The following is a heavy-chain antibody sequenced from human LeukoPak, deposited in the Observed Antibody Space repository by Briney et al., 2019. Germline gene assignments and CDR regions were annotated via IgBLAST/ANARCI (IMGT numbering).Heavy chain of an antibody. CDR3: GRLVERATINFDY. Sequence: PSETLSLTCTVSGGSISSYYWSWIRQPPGKGLEWLGYIYYSGSTNYNPSLKSRVTISVDTSKNQFSLKLNSVTAADTAVFQCGRLVERATINFDYWGQGTLVTVSS. V-gene: IGHV4-59*01. D-gene: IGHD5-24*01. CDR2: IYYSGST. CDR1: GGSISSYY. J-gene: IGHJ4*02.